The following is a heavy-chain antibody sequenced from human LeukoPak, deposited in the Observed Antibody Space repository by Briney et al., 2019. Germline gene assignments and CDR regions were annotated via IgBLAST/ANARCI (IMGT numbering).Heavy chain of an antibody. Sequence: GGSLRLSCAASGFTFDEYAMHWVRQAPGKGLEWVSGISYSSATIGYVDSVKGRFITSRDNAKNSLYLQMNSLRAGDTAVYYCARALNDYGDYVFDYWGQGTLVTVSS. J-gene: IGHJ4*02. CDR2: ISYSSATI. V-gene: IGHV3-9*01. D-gene: IGHD4-17*01. CDR3: ARALNDYGDYVFDY. CDR1: GFTFDEYA.